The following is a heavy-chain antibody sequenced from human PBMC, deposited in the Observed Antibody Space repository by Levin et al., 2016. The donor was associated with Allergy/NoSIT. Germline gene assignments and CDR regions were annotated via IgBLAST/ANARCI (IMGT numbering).Heavy chain of an antibody. Sequence: SETLSLTCTVSGGSVNNYYWSWFRQPPGKGLEWIAYIYYSGNTGYNPSLKSRATISLDTSRNEFSLELSSVTAADTAVYYCARGVGGSRWYTWDDYWGQGALVTVSS. CDR1: GGSVNNYY. D-gene: IGHD6-13*01. CDR3: ARGVGGSRWYTWDDY. V-gene: IGHV4-59*02. J-gene: IGHJ4*02. CDR2: IYYSGNT.